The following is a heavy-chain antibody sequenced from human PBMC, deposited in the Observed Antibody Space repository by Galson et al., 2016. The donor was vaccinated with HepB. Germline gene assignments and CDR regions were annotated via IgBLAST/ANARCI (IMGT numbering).Heavy chain of an antibody. CDR3: ARDPGFRNGMNV. CDR1: GFTFNNAW. J-gene: IGHJ6*02. CDR2: SYADGRT. V-gene: IGHV3-53*01. Sequence: SLRLSCAASGFTFNNAWMNWVRQAPGKGLEWLSVSYADGRTYYAESVRGRFTISRDNSKNTLFLQMNNLSAEDTAVYYCARDPGFRNGMNVWGQGTTVTVSS.